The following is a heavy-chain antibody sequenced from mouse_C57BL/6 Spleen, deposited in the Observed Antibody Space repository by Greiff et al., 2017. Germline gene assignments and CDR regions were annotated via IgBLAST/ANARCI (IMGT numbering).Heavy chain of an antibody. CDR2: ISSGSSTI. CDR1: GFTFSDYG. V-gene: IGHV5-17*01. Sequence: EVHLVESGGGLVKPGGSLKLSCAASGFTFSDYGMHWVRQAPEKGLEWVAYISSGSSTIYFADTVKGRFTISRDNAKNTLFRQMTSLRSEDTDMYYCARPDYYGSSLAWFAYWGQGTLVTVSA. D-gene: IGHD1-1*01. J-gene: IGHJ3*01. CDR3: ARPDYYGSSLAWFAY.